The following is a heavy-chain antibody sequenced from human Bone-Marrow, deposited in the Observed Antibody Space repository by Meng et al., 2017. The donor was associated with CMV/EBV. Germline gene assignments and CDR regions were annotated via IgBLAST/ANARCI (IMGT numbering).Heavy chain of an antibody. CDR2: IKQDGSEK. Sequence: GGSLRLSCAASGFTFSNAWMSWVRQAPGKGLEWVANIKQDGSEKYYVDSVKGRFTISRDNAKNSLYLQMNSLRAEDTAVYYCARGGHSSGWYPPWGQGTLVTVSS. CDR1: GFTFSNAW. V-gene: IGHV3-7*01. J-gene: IGHJ5*02. CDR3: ARGGHSSGWYPP. D-gene: IGHD6-19*01.